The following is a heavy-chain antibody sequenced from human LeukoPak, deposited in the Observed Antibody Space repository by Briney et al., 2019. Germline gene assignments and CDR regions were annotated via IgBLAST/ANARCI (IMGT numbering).Heavy chain of an antibody. CDR3: AKARGYNYAYSYYFDY. Sequence: GSLRLSCAASGFSFSSYGLHWARQASGKGLEWVAFISSDGRNKYYADSVKGRFTISRDNSMNTLNLHMDSLRAEDTAVYYCAKARGYNYAYSYYFDYWGQGTMVTVSS. J-gene: IGHJ4*02. D-gene: IGHD5-18*01. CDR1: GFSFSSYG. CDR2: ISSDGRNK. V-gene: IGHV3-30*18.